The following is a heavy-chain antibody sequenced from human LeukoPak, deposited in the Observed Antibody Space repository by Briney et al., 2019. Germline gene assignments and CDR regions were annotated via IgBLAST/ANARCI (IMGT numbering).Heavy chain of an antibody. CDR2: VGSTGGSS. Sequence: GGSLRLSCAASGFTFRIYAMSWVRQAPGKGLEWVAAVGSTGGSSIYSDSVKGRFTVSRDNSKNMLYVQMNSLRAEDTAVYYCAKGLISSATYFSYFDYWGQGTLVTVSS. D-gene: IGHD1-26*01. V-gene: IGHV3-23*01. J-gene: IGHJ4*02. CDR3: AKGLISSATYFSYFDY. CDR1: GFTFRIYA.